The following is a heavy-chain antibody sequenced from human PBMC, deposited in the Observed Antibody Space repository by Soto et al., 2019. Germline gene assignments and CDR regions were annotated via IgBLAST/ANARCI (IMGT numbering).Heavy chain of an antibody. CDR1: GDGFTDNK. D-gene: IGHD4-17*01. CDR2: VDPNGGGS. V-gene: IGHV1-2*04. CDR3: ATWVDYGDFEGFDF. Sequence: ASVKLSCKTSGDGFTDNKLHWVRQAPGQGLEWMGWVDPNGGGSNSAQKFQGSVTMTWGTSITTAYLDLTRLTTNDTATYFCATWVDYGDFEGFDFWGQGTLVTAPQ. J-gene: IGHJ4*02.